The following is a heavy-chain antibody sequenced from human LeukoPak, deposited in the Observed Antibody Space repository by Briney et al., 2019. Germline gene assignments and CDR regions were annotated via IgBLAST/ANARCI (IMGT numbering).Heavy chain of an antibody. V-gene: IGHV4-34*01. D-gene: IGHD4-23*01. CDR3: ARDRGGNFEFGMDV. CDR1: GGSFSGYY. Sequence: PSETLSLTCAVYGGSFSGYYWSWIRQPPGKGLEWIGEINHSGSTNYNPSLKSRVTISVDTSKNQFSLKLSSVTAADTAVFYCARDRGGNFEFGMDVWGQGTTVTVSS. J-gene: IGHJ6*02. CDR2: INHSGST.